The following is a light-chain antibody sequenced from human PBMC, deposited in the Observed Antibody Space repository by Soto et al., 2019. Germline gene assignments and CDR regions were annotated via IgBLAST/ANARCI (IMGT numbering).Light chain of an antibody. J-gene: IGKJ3*01. CDR1: QSVTSNY. Sequence: EVVMTHSPATLSVSPGEGATLSFRSSQSVTSNYLAWYQQKPGQAPRLLIYDASTRATGIPDRFSGSGSGTDFTLTISRLEPEDFAVYYCQQRSNWPPLTFGPGTKVDIK. V-gene: IGKV3D-20*02. CDR3: QQRSNWPPLT. CDR2: DAS.